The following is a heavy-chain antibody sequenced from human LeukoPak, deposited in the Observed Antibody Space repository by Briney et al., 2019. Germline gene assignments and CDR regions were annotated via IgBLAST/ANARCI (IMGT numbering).Heavy chain of an antibody. J-gene: IGHJ3*02. CDR2: ISYDGSNK. CDR3: AKDNRDILTGYYDAFDI. CDR1: GFTFSSYG. V-gene: IGHV3-30*18. Sequence: GGSLRLSCAASGFTFSSYGMHWVRQAPGKGLEWVAVISYDGSNKYYADSVKGRFTISRDNSKNTLYLQMNSLRAEDTAVYYCAKDNRDILTGYYDAFDIWGQGTMVTVSS. D-gene: IGHD3-9*01.